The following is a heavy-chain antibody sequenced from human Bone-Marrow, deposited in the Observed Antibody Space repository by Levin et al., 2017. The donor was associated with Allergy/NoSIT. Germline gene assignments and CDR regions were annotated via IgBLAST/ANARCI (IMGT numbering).Heavy chain of an antibody. V-gene: IGHV7-4-1*02. CDR2: INTNTGDP. CDR1: GYTFTNYA. Sequence: GESLKISCQASGYTFTNYAMNWVRQAPGQGLEWMGWINTNTGDPMYAQGFTGRFVFSLDTSVSTAYLQISSLKAEDTAVYYCAREFPLGVVTLFDYWGQGTLVTVSS. D-gene: IGHD4-23*01. J-gene: IGHJ4*02. CDR3: AREFPLGVVTLFDY.